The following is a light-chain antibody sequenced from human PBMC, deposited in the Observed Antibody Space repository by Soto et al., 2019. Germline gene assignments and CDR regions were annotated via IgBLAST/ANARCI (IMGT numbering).Light chain of an antibody. CDR2: EVS. J-gene: IGLJ2*01. V-gene: IGLV2-14*01. Sequence: QSVLTQPASVSGSPGQSITISCTGTSSDVGNYDFVSWHQQVPGTAPKAMIYEVSSRPSGVSNRFSGSKSGNTASLTISGLQAEDEADYYCSSYTTSTSFILFGGGTKLTVL. CDR3: SSYTTSTSFIL. CDR1: SSDVGNYDF.